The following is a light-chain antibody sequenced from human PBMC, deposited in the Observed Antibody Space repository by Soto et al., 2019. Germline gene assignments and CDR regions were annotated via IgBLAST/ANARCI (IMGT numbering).Light chain of an antibody. J-gene: IGKJ1*01. Sequence: EIVLTQSPATLSLSPGERATLSCRASQSVSSSYLAWCQQKPGQAPRLLIYGASSSATVIPERFSGSGSGTDFTITISRLEPEDFVVYYCQQYGSSWWTFGQGTKVEIK. V-gene: IGKV3-20*01. CDR1: QSVSSSY. CDR3: QQYGSSWWT. CDR2: GAS.